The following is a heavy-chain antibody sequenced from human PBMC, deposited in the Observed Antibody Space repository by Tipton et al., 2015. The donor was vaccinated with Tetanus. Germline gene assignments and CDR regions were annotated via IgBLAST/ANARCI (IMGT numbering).Heavy chain of an antibody. Sequence: TLSPTCAVYGGSFSGYYWSWIRQPPGKGLEWIGEINHSGSTNYNPSLKSRVTISVDTSKNQFSLKLSSVTAADTAVYYCARTYYYDRSFDYWGQGTLVTVSS. D-gene: IGHD3-22*01. J-gene: IGHJ4*02. V-gene: IGHV4-34*01. CDR3: ARTYYYDRSFDY. CDR2: INHSGST. CDR1: GGSFSGYY.